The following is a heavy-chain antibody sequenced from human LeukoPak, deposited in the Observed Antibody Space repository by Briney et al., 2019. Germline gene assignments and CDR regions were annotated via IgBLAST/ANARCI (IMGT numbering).Heavy chain of an antibody. J-gene: IGHJ4*02. CDR2: ISTDNGNT. CDR1: GYTFTSYG. D-gene: IGHD5-18*01. Sequence: ASVKVSCKASGYTFTSYGITWVRQAPGQGLEWMGWISTDNGNTNYAQNLQGRVTMTTDTSTTTAYMELRSPISDDTDIYYCARDRMDTGTYFDYWGQGTLVTVSS. V-gene: IGHV1-18*01. CDR3: ARDRMDTGTYFDY.